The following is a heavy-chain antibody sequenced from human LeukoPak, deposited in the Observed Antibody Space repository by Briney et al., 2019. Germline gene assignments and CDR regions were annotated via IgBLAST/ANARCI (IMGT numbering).Heavy chain of an antibody. CDR1: GFTFSGYY. Sequence: PRASVKVSCKASGFTFSGYYIHWVRQALGQGLEWMGYINPHSGGTNSPQKFQGRVTMTTDTSISAAYMELSSLISDDTAMYYCVREGNELLSKNFDYWGQGTLVTISS. CDR3: VREGNELLSKNFDY. D-gene: IGHD2-21*02. J-gene: IGHJ4*02. CDR2: INPHSGGT. V-gene: IGHV1-2*02.